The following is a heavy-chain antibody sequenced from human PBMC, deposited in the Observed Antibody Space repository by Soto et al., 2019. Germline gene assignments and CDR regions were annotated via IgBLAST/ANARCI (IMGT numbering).Heavy chain of an antibody. V-gene: IGHV4-39*01. J-gene: IGHJ3*02. CDR1: GDSIATGDYW. CDR2: VYHSGTI. Sequence: QLQLQESGPGLLKPSETLSLTCTVSGDSIATGDYWWAWIRQPPGKGLEWIGSVYHSGTIWYSPSLKSRLTVSIDTSKNQFSLTLSSVTAAATAVYYCSRQIARARWAFEIWGQGTMVTASS. D-gene: IGHD2-21*01. CDR3: SRQIARARWAFEI.